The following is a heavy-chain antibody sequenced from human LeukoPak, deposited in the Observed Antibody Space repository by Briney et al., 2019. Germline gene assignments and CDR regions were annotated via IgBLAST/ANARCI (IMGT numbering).Heavy chain of an antibody. V-gene: IGHV4-61*02. CDR3: ARGRPGNYFGY. CDR1: GGSISSDNYY. CDR2: IYTSGST. J-gene: IGHJ4*02. Sequence: NASETLSLTCTVSGGSISSDNYYWTWIRQPAGKGLEWIGRIYTSGSTNYNPSLKSRVTISIDTSQNQFSLKLSSVTAADTALYYCARGRPGNYFGYWGQGTLVTVSS.